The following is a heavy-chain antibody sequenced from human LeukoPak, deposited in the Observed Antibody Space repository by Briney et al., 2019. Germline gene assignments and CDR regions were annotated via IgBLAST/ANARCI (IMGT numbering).Heavy chain of an antibody. D-gene: IGHD4-23*01. CDR1: GFTFDDYA. V-gene: IGHV3-9*03. J-gene: IGHJ4*02. CDR3: AKDIYGGNSFAWNFDY. Sequence: GGSLRLSCAASGFTFDDYAMHWVRQAPGKGLEWLSGISWNSGSIMYADSEKGRFTISRDNAKNSLYLQMNSLRAEDMALYYCAKDIYGGNSFAWNFDYWGQGTLVTVSS. CDR2: ISWNSGSI.